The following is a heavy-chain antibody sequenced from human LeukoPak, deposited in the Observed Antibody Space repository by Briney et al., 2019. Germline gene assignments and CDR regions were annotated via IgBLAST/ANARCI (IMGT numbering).Heavy chain of an antibody. CDR2: INSGSSTI. Sequence: GGSLRLSCAASGFSFSSYEMNWVRQAPGKGLEWVSYINSGSSTIYYVDSVEGRFTISRDNAKNSLYLQMNSLRDEDTAVYHCARTRSKVGTPTFDYWGQGTLVTVSS. V-gene: IGHV3-48*02. CDR3: ARTRSKVGTPTFDY. D-gene: IGHD4-23*01. J-gene: IGHJ4*02. CDR1: GFSFSSYE.